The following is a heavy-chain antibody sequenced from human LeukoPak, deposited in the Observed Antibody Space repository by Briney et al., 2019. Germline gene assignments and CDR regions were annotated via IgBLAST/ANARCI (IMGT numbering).Heavy chain of an antibody. V-gene: IGHV4-59*08. CDR2: IYYSGST. Sequence: SETLSLTCTVSGGSISSYYWSWIRQPPGKGLEWIGYIYYSGSTNYNPSLKSRVTISVDTSKNRFSLKLSSVTAADTAVYYCARLGIAVAGIGFDYWGQGTLVTVSS. CDR3: ARLGIAVAGIGFDY. D-gene: IGHD6-19*01. CDR1: GGSISSYY. J-gene: IGHJ4*02.